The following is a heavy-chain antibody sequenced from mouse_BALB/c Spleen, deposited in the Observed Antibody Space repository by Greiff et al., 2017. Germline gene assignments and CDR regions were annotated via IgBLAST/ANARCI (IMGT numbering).Heavy chain of an antibody. CDR2: IDPENGDT. J-gene: IGHJ3*01. CDR1: GFNIKDYY. V-gene: IGHV14-4*02. CDR3: NAWGNYETY. D-gene: IGHD2-1*01. Sequence: EVQLQQSGAELVRSGASVKLSCTASGFNIKDYYMHWVKQRPEQGLEWIGWIDPENGDTEYAPKFQGKATMTADTSSNTAYLQLSSLTSEDTAVYYCNAWGNYETYWGQGTLVTVSA.